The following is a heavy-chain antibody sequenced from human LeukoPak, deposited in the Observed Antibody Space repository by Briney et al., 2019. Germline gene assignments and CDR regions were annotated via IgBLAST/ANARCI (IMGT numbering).Heavy chain of an antibody. CDR2: IIPILGIA. V-gene: IGHV1-69*04. D-gene: IGHD4-11*01. Sequence: GASVKVSCKASGGTFSSYAISWVRQAPGQGLEWMGRIIPILGIADYAQKFQGRVTITADKSSRTAYMELSSLRSDDTAVFYCAREMTVTHDAFDIWGQGALVTVSS. J-gene: IGHJ3*02. CDR1: GGTFSSYA. CDR3: AREMTVTHDAFDI.